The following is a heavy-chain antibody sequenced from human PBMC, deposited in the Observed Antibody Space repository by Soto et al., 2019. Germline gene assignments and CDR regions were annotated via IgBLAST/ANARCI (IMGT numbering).Heavy chain of an antibody. CDR2: IYHSGST. D-gene: IGHD3-22*01. CDR1: GGSISSGGYS. CDR3: ARGGDYDSAGFDY. Sequence: SSETLSLTCAVSGGSISSGGYSWSWIRQPPGKGLEWIGYIYHSGSTYYNPSLKSRVTISVDRSKNQFSLKLSSVTAADTAVYYCARGGDYDSAGFDYWGQGTLVTVSS. J-gene: IGHJ4*02. V-gene: IGHV4-30-2*01.